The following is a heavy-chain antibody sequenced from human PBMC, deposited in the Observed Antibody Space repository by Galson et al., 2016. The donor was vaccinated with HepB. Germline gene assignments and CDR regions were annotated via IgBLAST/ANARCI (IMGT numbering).Heavy chain of an antibody. CDR2: IDPRDSYI. V-gene: IGHV5-10-1*01. Sequence: SGAEVKKPGESLRISCKGSGYTFSNYWISWVRQMPGKGLEWMGRIDPRDSYINSSPSLQGHVTISVDKSISTAYLQWSSLKATDTAMYYCARYSITIFGMVTDAFDIWGQGTMVTVSS. CDR3: ARYSITIFGMVTDAFDI. J-gene: IGHJ3*02. CDR1: GYTFSNYW. D-gene: IGHD3-3*01.